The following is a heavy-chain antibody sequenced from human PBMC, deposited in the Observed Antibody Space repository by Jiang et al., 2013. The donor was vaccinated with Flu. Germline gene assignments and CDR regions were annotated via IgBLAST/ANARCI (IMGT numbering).Heavy chain of an antibody. J-gene: IGHJ5*02. CDR3: ARDEASGFGELGGRWFDP. D-gene: IGHD3-10*01. CDR2: ISAYNGNT. Sequence: GAEVKKPGASVRVSCKASGYTFTSYGISWVRQAPGQGLEWMGWISAYNGNTNYAQKLQGRVTMTTDTSTSTAYMELRSLRSDDTAVYYCARDEASGFGELGGRWFDPWGQGTLVTVSS. CDR1: GYTFTSYG. V-gene: IGHV1-18*01.